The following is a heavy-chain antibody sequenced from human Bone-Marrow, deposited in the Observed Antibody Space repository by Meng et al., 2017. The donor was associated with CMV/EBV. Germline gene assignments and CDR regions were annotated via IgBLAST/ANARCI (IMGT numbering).Heavy chain of an antibody. D-gene: IGHD3-3*01. CDR1: GGTFSSYA. CDR2: IIPIFGTA. V-gene: IGHV1-69*05. Sequence: SVKVSCKASGGTFSSYAISWVRQAPGQGLEWMGGIIPIFGTANYAQKFQGRVTITTDESTSTAYMELSSLRSEDTAVYYCAYYDFWSGLDPYYYYYGMDVWGQGTTVTVSS. CDR3: AYYDFWSGLDPYYYYYGMDV. J-gene: IGHJ6*02.